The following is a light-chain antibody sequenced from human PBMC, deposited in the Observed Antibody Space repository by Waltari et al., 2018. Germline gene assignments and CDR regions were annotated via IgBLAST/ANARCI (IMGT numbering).Light chain of an antibody. V-gene: IGLV2-14*01. Sequence: QSALTQPASVSGSPGQWITISCTGSNSDVGTYNYVSWYQQHPGKAPKLMISDVSKRPSGVSDRFSGSKAGNTASLTSSGLQAEDEADYYCSSYTSSSTLVFGGGTKVTVL. CDR3: SSYTSSSTLV. CDR2: DVS. CDR1: NSDVGTYNY. J-gene: IGLJ3*02.